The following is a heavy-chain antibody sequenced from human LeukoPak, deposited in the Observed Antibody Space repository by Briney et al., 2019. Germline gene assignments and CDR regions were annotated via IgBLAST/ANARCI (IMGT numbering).Heavy chain of an antibody. D-gene: IGHD3-16*02. J-gene: IGHJ4*02. CDR1: GFTFSSYA. Sequence: GGSLRLSCAASGFTFSSYAMHWVRQAPGKGLEWVAVISYGGSNKYYADSVKGRFTISRDNSKNTLYLQMNSLRAEDTAVYYCARGDYVWGSYRYPIDYWGQGTLVTVSS. CDR3: ARGDYVWGSYRYPIDY. CDR2: ISYGGSNK. V-gene: IGHV3-30-3*01.